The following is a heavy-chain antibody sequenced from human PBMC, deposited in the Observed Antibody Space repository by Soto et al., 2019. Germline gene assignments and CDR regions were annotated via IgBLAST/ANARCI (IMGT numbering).Heavy chain of an antibody. CDR1: GGSICSYY. CDR3: ARDEALVVRDPYYYYGMDV. Sequence: PSESLSLTCTVSGGSICSYYWSWIRQPPGKGLEWIGYIYYSGSTNYNPSLKSRVTISVDTSKNQFSLKLSSVTAADTAVYYCARDEALVVRDPYYYYGMDVWGQGTTVTVSS. D-gene: IGHD3-22*01. CDR2: IYYSGST. J-gene: IGHJ6*02. V-gene: IGHV4-59*01.